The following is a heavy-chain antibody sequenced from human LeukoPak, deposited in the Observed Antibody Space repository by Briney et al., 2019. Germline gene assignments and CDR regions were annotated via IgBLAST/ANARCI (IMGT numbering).Heavy chain of an antibody. CDR3: ASVSSLSDWDT. V-gene: IGHV4-59*01. CDR1: GGSIRSDY. CDR2: LSHSGST. Sequence: SETLSLTCTVSGGSIRSDYWCWIRQSPGKGLEWIGYLSHSGSTGYNPSLQSRASISGDTSGNQFSLRLSSVTAAETVVYYCASVSSLSDWDTWGRGTLV. J-gene: IGHJ4*02. D-gene: IGHD3-9*01.